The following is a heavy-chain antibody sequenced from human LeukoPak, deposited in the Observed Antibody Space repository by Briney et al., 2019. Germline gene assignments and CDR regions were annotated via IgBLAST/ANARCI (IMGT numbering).Heavy chain of an antibody. CDR1: GFTFSSYA. CDR2: IDPSGVDT. D-gene: IGHD4-23*01. Sequence: GGSLRLSCAVSGFTFSSYAMSWVRQAPGKGLDWVSAIDPSGVDTFYADSVKGRFTISRDNSKHTLYLQMDSMRADDTAVYYCATVEINWSLDITDYWGQGTLVTVSS. V-gene: IGHV3-23*01. J-gene: IGHJ4*02. CDR3: ATVEINWSLDITDY.